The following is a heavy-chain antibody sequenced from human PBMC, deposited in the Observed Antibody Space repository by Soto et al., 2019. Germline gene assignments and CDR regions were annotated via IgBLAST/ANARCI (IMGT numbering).Heavy chain of an antibody. D-gene: IGHD4-17*01. V-gene: IGHV3-33*06. CDR3: AKATYGDYNYYGMAV. Sequence: GGSLRLSCAASGFTFSSYGMHWVRQAPGKGLEWVAVIWYDGSNKYYADSVKGRFTISRDNSKNTLYLQMNSLRAEDTAVYYCAKATYGDYNYYGMAVWGQGTTVTVSS. J-gene: IGHJ6*02. CDR2: IWYDGSNK. CDR1: GFTFSSYG.